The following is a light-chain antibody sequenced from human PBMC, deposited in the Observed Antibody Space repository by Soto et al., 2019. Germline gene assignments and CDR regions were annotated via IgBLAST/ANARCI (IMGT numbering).Light chain of an antibody. CDR3: SSYTSSSTLEV. CDR1: SSDVGGYNY. J-gene: IGLJ1*01. Sequence: QSVLTQPASVSGSPGQSITISCTGTSSDVGGYNYVSWYQQRPGKAPELMIYEVSNRPSGVSNRFSGYKFGYTASLTISGLQAEDEADYYCSSYTSSSTLEVFGTGTKVTVL. CDR2: EVS. V-gene: IGLV2-14*01.